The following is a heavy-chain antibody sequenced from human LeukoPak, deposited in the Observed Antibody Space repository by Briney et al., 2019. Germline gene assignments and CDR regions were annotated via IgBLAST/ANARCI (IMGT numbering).Heavy chain of an antibody. V-gene: IGHV4-34*01. CDR3: ARRITGTTSDSFDY. J-gene: IGHJ4*02. D-gene: IGHD1-20*01. CDR1: GGSFSGYY. Sequence: KTSETLSLTCAVYGGSFSGYYWSWIRQPPGKGLEWIGSISYSGHTYYNPSLKSRVSISVDTSKNYFSLKLSSVTAADTAMYYCARRITGTTSDSFDYWGQGTLVTVSS. CDR2: ISYSGHT.